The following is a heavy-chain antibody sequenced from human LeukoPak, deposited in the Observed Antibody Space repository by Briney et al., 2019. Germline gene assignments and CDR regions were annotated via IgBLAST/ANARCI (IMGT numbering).Heavy chain of an antibody. CDR1: GFTFSTYA. CDR2: ISQSGDTT. J-gene: IGHJ4*02. V-gene: IGHV3-23*01. D-gene: IGHD2-8*02. CDR3: AKDLLSRLVARCFDY. Sequence: PGGSLRLSCAASGFTFSTYAMSWVRQAPGKGLEWVSVISQSGDTTYYADSVKGRFTISRDNSKNTLYLQMNSLRTEDTAVYYCAKDLLSRLVARCFDYWGQGILVTVSS.